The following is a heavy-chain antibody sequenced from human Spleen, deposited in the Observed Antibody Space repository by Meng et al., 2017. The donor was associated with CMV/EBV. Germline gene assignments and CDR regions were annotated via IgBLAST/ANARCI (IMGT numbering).Heavy chain of an antibody. V-gene: IGHV3-30-3*01. Sequence: GESLKISCAASGFTFSSYAMYWVRQAPGKGPEWVAVISYDGSKKDYADSVKGRFTISRDNSQNTLFLQMESLRPEDTAVYYCARGRFLEWLLYGSDYYYGMDVWGQGTTVTVSS. CDR3: ARGRFLEWLLYGSDYYYGMDV. D-gene: IGHD3-3*01. J-gene: IGHJ6*02. CDR2: ISYDGSKK. CDR1: GFTFSSYA.